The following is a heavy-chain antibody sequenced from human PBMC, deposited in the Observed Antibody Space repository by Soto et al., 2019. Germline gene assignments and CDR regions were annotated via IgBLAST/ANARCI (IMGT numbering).Heavy chain of an antibody. CDR1: GFSFRSCG. CDR2: ISYDGSTK. J-gene: IGHJ6*02. D-gene: IGHD3-3*01. CDR3: AEDEDEVLEWLLPRRTSYYGGIGV. V-gene: IGHV3-30*18. Sequence: QVQLVESGGGVVQPGRSLSLSCVASGFSFRSCGMHWVRQAPGKGLEWLAVISYDGSTKYYADSARGRFTISRDKSKNTLFLQMSGVRSEDPAVYFCAEDEDEVLEWLLPRRTSYYGGIGVWGHGTAVTVSS.